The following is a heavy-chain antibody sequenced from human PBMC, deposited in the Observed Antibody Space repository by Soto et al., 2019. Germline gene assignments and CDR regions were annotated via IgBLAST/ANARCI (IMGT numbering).Heavy chain of an antibody. CDR3: ARESGYSGYGQFDP. CDR2: IGTAGDT. CDR1: GFTFSSYD. J-gene: IGHJ5*02. V-gene: IGHV3-13*04. D-gene: IGHD5-12*01. Sequence: EVQLVESGGGLVQPGGSLRLSCAASGFTFSSYDMHWVHQATGKGLEWVSAIGTAGDTYYPGSVKGRFTISSENAKNSLYLQMNSLRAGDTAVYYCARESGYSGYGQFDPWGQGTLVTVSS.